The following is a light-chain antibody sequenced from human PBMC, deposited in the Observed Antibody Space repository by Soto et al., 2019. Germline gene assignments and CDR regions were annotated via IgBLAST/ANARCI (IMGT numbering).Light chain of an antibody. Sequence: DIQMTQSPSTLSASVGDRVTITCRASQSISSWLAWYQQKPGKAPKLLIYDASSLESGVPSRFSGSGSGTEFTRTISSLQPDEFATYYCQQYNSYSLTFGQATTVEIK. CDR2: DAS. CDR1: QSISSW. J-gene: IGKJ1*01. V-gene: IGKV1-5*01. CDR3: QQYNSYSLT.